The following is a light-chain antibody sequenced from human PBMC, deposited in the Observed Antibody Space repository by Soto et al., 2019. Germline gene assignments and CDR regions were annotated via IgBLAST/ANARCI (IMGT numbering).Light chain of an antibody. CDR3: CSFSGSSTLYV. CDR2: DVS. V-gene: IGLV2-14*03. Sequence: QSALTQPASVSGSPGQSITISCSGTSSDVGGYNYVYWYQHHPGNAPKLMIYDVSSRPSGVSNRFSGSKSGNTASLTISGLQAEDEADYYCCSFSGSSTLYVFGTGTKLTVL. J-gene: IGLJ1*01. CDR1: SSDVGGYNY.